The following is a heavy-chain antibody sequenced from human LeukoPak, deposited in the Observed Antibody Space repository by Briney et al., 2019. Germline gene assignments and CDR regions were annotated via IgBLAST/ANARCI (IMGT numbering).Heavy chain of an antibody. CDR1: GFTFSSYA. CDR2: ISYDGSNK. CDR3: ARSPPYYYGSGGARSYFDY. J-gene: IGHJ4*02. V-gene: IGHV3-30*04. D-gene: IGHD3-10*01. Sequence: GGSLRLSCAASGFTFSSYAMHWVRQAPGKGLEWVAVISYDGSNKYYADSVKGRFTISRDNSKNTLYLQMNSLRAEDTAVYYCARSPPYYYGSGGARSYFDYWGQGTLVTVPS.